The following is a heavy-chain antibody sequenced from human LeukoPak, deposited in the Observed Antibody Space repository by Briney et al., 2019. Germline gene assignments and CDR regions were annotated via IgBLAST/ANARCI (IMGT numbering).Heavy chain of an antibody. CDR3: ARDGWFGDYNWFDP. J-gene: IGHJ5*02. V-gene: IGHV3-48*01. D-gene: IGHD3-10*01. Sequence: PGGSLSLSCAASGFTFSSYSMNWVRQAPGKGLEGISYISSASNTIYYADSVKGRFTISRDNAKNSVYLQMNSLRAEDTAMYYCARDGWFGDYNWFDPWGQGTLVTVSS. CDR1: GFTFSSYS. CDR2: ISSASNTI.